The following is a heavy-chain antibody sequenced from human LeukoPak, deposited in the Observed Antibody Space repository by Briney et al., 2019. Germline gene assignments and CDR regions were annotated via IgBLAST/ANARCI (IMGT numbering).Heavy chain of an antibody. J-gene: IGHJ4*02. CDR1: GFPFNTYE. CDR2: ISSSGSTI. D-gene: IGHD3-16*01. V-gene: IGHV3-48*03. CDR3: ARVGAYAAVNC. Sequence: GGSLTLSCAASGFPFNTYEMNWVRQAPGKGLGWVSYISSSGSTIYYADSVKGRFTISRDNAKNSLYLQMNSLRAEDTGVYYCARVGAYAAVNCWGQGTRVTVSS.